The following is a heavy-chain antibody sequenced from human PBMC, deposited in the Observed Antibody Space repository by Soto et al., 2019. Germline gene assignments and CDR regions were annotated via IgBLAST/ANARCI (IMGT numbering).Heavy chain of an antibody. CDR2: IIPIFGTA. V-gene: IGHV1-69*13. Sequence: SVKVSCKASGGTFSSYAISWVRQAPGQGLEWMGGIIPIFGTANYAQKFQGRVTITADESTSTAYMELSSLRSEDTAVYYCARGNYYGSGSYYRNYYGMDVWGQGTTVTVSS. CDR3: ARGNYYGSGSYYRNYYGMDV. D-gene: IGHD3-10*01. J-gene: IGHJ6*02. CDR1: GGTFSSYA.